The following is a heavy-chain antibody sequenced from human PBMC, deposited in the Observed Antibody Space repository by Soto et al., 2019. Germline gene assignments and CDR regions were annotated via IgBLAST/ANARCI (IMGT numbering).Heavy chain of an antibody. D-gene: IGHD6-19*01. CDR1: GFTFSSYA. Sequence: AVGSLRLSCAASGFTFSSYAMSWVRQAPGKGLEWVSAISGSGGSTYYADSVKGRFTVSRDNSKNTLYLQMNSLRAEDTAVYYCASTLAVAGFDYWGQGTLVTVSS. CDR3: ASTLAVAGFDY. CDR2: ISGSGGST. V-gene: IGHV3-23*01. J-gene: IGHJ4*02.